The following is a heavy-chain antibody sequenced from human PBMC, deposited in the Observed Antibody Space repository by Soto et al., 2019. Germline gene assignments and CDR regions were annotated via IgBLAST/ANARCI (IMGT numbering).Heavy chain of an antibody. D-gene: IGHD1-26*01. CDR2: ISNDGSNK. J-gene: IGHJ4*02. CDR1: GFTFSNYG. CDR3: AKDGADTGTYNFDY. V-gene: IGHV3-30*18. Sequence: QVQLVESGGGVDQPGMSLSLSCAASGFTFSNYGMHWVRQALGKGLEWVTLISNDGSNKFYADSVKGRFTISRDNSKNTLYLQMPRLKTEDTAVYYCAKDGADTGTYNFDYWGQGTLVTVSS.